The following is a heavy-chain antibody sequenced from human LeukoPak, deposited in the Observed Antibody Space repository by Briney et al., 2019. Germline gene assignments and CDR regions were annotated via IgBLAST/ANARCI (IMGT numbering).Heavy chain of an antibody. CDR1: GGTFSSYA. J-gene: IGHJ5*02. CDR2: IIPIFGTA. Sequence: ASVKVSCKASGGTFSSYAISWVRQAPGQGLEWMGGIIPIFGTANYAQKFQGRVTITTDESMSTAYMELSSLRSEDTAVYYCYCSGGSCYGFDPWGQGTLVTVSS. V-gene: IGHV1-69*05. D-gene: IGHD2-15*01. CDR3: YCSGGSCYGFDP.